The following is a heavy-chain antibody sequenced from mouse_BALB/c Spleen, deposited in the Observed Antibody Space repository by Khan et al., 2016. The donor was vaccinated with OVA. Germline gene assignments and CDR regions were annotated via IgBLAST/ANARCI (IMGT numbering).Heavy chain of an antibody. V-gene: IGHV5-6-3*01. CDR3: ARMARTIN. J-gene: IGHJ2*01. Sequence: EVKLVESGGGLVQPGGSLKLSCAASGFTFSSYGMSWVRQTPDKRLELVATINSNGGSTYYPDSVKGRFTISRDNAKNTLYLQMSRLKSEDTAMYYCARMARTINWGQGTTLTGSS. CDR1: GFTFSSYG. CDR2: INSNGGST.